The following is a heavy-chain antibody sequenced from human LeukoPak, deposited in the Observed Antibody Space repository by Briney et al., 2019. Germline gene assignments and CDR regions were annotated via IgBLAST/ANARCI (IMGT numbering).Heavy chain of an antibody. CDR3: ARVGAAAAILDY. Sequence: GGSLRLSCEASGFTFSDYYMSWIRQAPGKGLAWVSYISSSGSTIYYADSVKGRFTISRDNAKNLLYLQMNSLRAEDTAVYYCARVGAAAAILDYWGQGTLVTVSS. V-gene: IGHV3-11*01. CDR2: ISSSGSTI. D-gene: IGHD6-13*01. J-gene: IGHJ4*02. CDR1: GFTFSDYY.